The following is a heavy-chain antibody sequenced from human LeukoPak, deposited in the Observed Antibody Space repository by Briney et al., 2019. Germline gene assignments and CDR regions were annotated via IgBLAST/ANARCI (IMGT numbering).Heavy chain of an antibody. D-gene: IGHD4-23*01. CDR1: GGTFSSYA. CDR2: IIPILGTA. Sequence: SVKVSCKASGGTFSSYAISWVRQAPGRGLEWMGGIIPILGTANYAQKFQGRVTITADESTSTAYMELSSLRSEDTAVYYCARDMSTAVTPISYAFDVWGQGTMVTVSS. CDR3: ARDMSTAVTPISYAFDV. V-gene: IGHV1-69*13. J-gene: IGHJ3*01.